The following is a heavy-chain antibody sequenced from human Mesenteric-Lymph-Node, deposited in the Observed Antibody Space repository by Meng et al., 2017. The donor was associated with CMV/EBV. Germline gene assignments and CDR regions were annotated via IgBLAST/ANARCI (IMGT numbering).Heavy chain of an antibody. CDR3: AKVGAPYDFWSGHDAFDI. D-gene: IGHD3-3*01. CDR2: ISGSGNSI. CDR1: GFTFSTDA. Sequence: GESLKISCAASGFTFSTDAMSWVRQAPGKGLEWVSTISGSGNSIYYADSVKGRFTISRDNSKNTLYLQMNSLRAEDTAVYYCAKVGAPYDFWSGHDAFDIWGQGTMVTVSS. J-gene: IGHJ3*02. V-gene: IGHV3-23*01.